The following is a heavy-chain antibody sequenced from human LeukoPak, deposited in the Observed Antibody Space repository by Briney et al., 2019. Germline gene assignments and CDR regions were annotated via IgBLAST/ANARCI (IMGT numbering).Heavy chain of an antibody. CDR1: GFTVSSNS. V-gene: IGHV3-53*01. Sequence: GGSLRLSCTVSGFTVSSNSMSWVRLAPGKGLEWVSFIYSDNTHYSDSVKGRFTISRDNSKNTLYLQMNSLRAEDTAVYYCARRAGAYSHPYDYWGQGTLVTVSS. D-gene: IGHD4/OR15-4a*01. J-gene: IGHJ4*02. CDR3: ARRAGAYSHPYDY. CDR2: IYSDNT.